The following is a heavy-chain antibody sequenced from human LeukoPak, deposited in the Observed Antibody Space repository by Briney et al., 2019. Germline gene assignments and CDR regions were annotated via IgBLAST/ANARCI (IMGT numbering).Heavy chain of an antibody. Sequence: GGSLRLSCAASGFTFSIYAMSWVRQAPGKGLEWVSAISGSGGSTYYADSVKGRFTISRDNSKNTLYLQMNSLRAEDTAVYYCAKTVGRNDILTGFDYWGQGTLVTVSS. CDR1: GFTFSIYA. CDR3: AKTVGRNDILTGFDY. J-gene: IGHJ4*02. D-gene: IGHD3-9*01. V-gene: IGHV3-23*01. CDR2: ISGSGGST.